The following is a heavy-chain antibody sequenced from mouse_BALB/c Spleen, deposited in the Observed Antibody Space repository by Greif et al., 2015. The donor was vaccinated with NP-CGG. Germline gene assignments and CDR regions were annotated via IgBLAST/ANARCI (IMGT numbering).Heavy chain of an antibody. V-gene: IGHV5-6-5*01. CDR3: ASLYYGYAMDY. CDR2: ISSGGST. Sequence: DVMLVESGGGLVKPGGSLKLSCAASGFTFSSYAMSWARQTPEKRLEWVASISSGGSTYYPDSVKGRFTISRDNARNILYLQMSSLRSEDTAMYYCASLYYGYAMDYWGQGTSVTVSS. D-gene: IGHD2-1*01. J-gene: IGHJ4*01. CDR1: GFTFSSYA.